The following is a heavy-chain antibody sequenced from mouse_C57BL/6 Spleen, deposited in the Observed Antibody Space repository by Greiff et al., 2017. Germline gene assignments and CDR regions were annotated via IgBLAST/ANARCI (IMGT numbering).Heavy chain of an antibody. V-gene: IGHV2-2*01. D-gene: IGHD2-3*01. CDR1: GFSLTSYG. J-gene: IGHJ1*03. CDR3: ATGWLLDWYFDV. CDR2: IWSGGST. Sequence: QVQLKQSGPGLVQPSQSLSITCTVSGFSLTSYGVHWVRQSPGKGLEWLGVIWSGGSTDYNAAFISRLSISKDNSKSQVFFKMNSLQADDTAIYYCATGWLLDWYFDVWGTGTTVTVSS.